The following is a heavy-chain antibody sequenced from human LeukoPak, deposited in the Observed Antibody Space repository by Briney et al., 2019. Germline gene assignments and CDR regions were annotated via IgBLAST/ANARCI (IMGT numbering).Heavy chain of an antibody. D-gene: IGHD5-12*01. CDR2: ISGSGSDM. J-gene: IGHJ4*02. CDR1: GFTFSSYG. V-gene: IGHV3-21*01. Sequence: GGSLRLSCAASGFTFSSYGMHWVRQAPGKGLEWVSSISGSGSDMYYAESVKGRFTISRDNAKNSLYLQMNGLRAEDTAVYYCAISREATSDFWGQGTLVTVSS. CDR3: AISREATSDF.